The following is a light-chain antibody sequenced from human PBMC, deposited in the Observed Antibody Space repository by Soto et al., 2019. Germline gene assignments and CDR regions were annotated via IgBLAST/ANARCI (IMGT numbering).Light chain of an antibody. CDR1: QSISNN. CDR2: GAS. V-gene: IGKV3-15*01. CDR3: QQYNSWPLT. J-gene: IGKJ4*01. Sequence: IVMTQSPATLSLSPGEKATLSCRASQSISNNFAWFQQKPGQVPRLLIYGASNRATGVSARFSGSGSGTEFTLTISSLQSEDFAVYYCQQYNSWPLTFGGGTKVDIK.